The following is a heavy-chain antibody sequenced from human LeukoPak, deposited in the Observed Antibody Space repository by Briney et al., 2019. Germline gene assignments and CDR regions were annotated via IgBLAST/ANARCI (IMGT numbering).Heavy chain of an antibody. CDR1: GYTLTELS. CDR2: FDPEDGET. D-gene: IGHD3-10*01. Sequence: ASVNVSCKVSGYTLTELSMHWVRQAPGKGLEWMGRFDPEDGETIYAQKFQGRVTMTADTSTDTVYMELSSLRSEDTAVYYCATEGKMVRGVYTDYWGQGTLVTVSS. J-gene: IGHJ4*02. CDR3: ATEGKMVRGVYTDY. V-gene: IGHV1-24*01.